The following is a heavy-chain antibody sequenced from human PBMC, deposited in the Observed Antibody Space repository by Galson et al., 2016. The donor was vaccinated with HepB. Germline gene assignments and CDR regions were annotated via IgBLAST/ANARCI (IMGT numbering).Heavy chain of an antibody. CDR1: GFTFSFSNYA. Sequence: SLRLSCAASGFTFSFSNYAMTRVRQAPGKGLKWVSAINDTPDRTYYSGSVEGRFTISRDNANNTVHLQMSGLTAEDTAIYYCSKFEREDSSGYYYGIFDHWGQGSLVAVSS. D-gene: IGHD3-22*01. CDR2: INDTPDRT. J-gene: IGHJ4*02. V-gene: IGHV3-23*01. CDR3: SKFEREDSSGYYYGIFDH.